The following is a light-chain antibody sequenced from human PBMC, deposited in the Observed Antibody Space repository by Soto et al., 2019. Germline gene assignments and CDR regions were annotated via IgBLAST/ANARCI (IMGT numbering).Light chain of an antibody. Sequence: VMTQSPDTLSVSPGERATLSCRASETVSSNLAWYQQKPGQAPRLLIYGASNRATGIPARFSGSGSGTDFTLTISSLEPEDFAVYYCQQRSNWPPEFGPGTKVDIK. CDR1: ETVSSN. V-gene: IGKV3-11*01. CDR2: GAS. J-gene: IGKJ3*01. CDR3: QQRSNWPPE.